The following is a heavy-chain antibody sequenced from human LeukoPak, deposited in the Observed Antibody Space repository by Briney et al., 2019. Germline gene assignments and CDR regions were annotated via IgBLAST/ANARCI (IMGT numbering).Heavy chain of an antibody. D-gene: IGHD2-15*01. Sequence: GGSLRLSCAASGSIFSNYWMTWVRQAPGKGLEWVAHIRQDGSERHYVDSVKDRFTISRDNAKNSLDLQMDSLRAEDTAVYYCARERLVVVGDAYYYYGMDVWGQGTTVTVSS. V-gene: IGHV3-7*01. J-gene: IGHJ6*02. CDR2: IRQDGSER. CDR1: GSIFSNYW. CDR3: ARERLVVVGDAYYYYGMDV.